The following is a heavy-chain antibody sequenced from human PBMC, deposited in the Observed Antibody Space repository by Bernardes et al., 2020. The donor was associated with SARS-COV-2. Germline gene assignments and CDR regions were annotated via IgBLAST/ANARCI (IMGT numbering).Heavy chain of an antibody. CDR3: ARDPDPTSSGFDWFDP. J-gene: IGHJ5*02. D-gene: IGHD3-10*01. Sequence: ASVKVSCKTSGYTFTGYYMHWVRQAPGQGLEWMGWINPNSGATNYAQKFQGRVTMTRDTSISTAYMDLSSLRSDDTAVYYCARDPDPTSSGFDWFDPWGQGTLVTVSS. CDR1: GYTFTGYY. CDR2: INPNSGAT. V-gene: IGHV1-2*02.